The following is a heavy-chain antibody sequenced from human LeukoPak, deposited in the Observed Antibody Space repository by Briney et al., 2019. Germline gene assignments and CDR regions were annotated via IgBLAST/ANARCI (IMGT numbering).Heavy chain of an antibody. V-gene: IGHV3-23*01. J-gene: IGHJ4*02. CDR2: MSGYGGST. Sequence: GGSLRLSCTASGFTFSSYSMNWVRQAPGKGLEWVSSMSGYGGSTYYADSVKGRFTISGDNSKNTLYLQMNSLRAEDTAVYYCAKDRWSELYYFDYRGQGTLVTVSS. CDR3: AKDRWSELYYFDY. D-gene: IGHD4-23*01. CDR1: GFTFSSYS.